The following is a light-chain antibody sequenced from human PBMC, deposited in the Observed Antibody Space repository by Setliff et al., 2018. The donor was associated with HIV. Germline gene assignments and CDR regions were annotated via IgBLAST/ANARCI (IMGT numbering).Light chain of an antibody. CDR3: TSYASSSTLYV. CDR2: EVN. Sequence: QSVLAQPASVSGSPGQSITISCTGTSSDVGGYNYVSWYQQYPGKAPKLMIYEVNNRPSGASNRFSGSKSGNTASLTISGLQAEDEADYYCTSYASSSTLYVFGTGTKVTVL. J-gene: IGLJ1*01. CDR1: SSDVGGYNY. V-gene: IGLV2-14*01.